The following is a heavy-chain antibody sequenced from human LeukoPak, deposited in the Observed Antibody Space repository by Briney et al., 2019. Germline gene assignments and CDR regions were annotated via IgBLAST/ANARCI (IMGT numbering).Heavy chain of an antibody. Sequence: GGSLRLSCAASGFTVSSNYMSWVRQAPGKGLEWVSVIYSGGSTYYAGSVKGRFTISRDNSKNTLYLQMNSLRAEDTAVYYCAGSGLVFNFDYWGQGTLVTVSS. CDR2: IYSGGST. J-gene: IGHJ4*02. D-gene: IGHD6-19*01. V-gene: IGHV3-66*02. CDR3: AGSGLVFNFDY. CDR1: GFTVSSNY.